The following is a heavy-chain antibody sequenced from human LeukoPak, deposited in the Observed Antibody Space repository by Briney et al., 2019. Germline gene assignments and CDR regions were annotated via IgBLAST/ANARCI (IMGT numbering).Heavy chain of an antibody. Sequence: GGSLRLSRAASGFTFSSYSMNWVRQAPGKGLEWVSSISSSSSYIYYADSVKGRFTISRDNAKNSLYLQMNSLRAEDTAVYYCARDRADYGEDAFDIWGQGTMVTVSS. CDR1: GFTFSSYS. CDR3: ARDRADYGEDAFDI. V-gene: IGHV3-21*01. CDR2: ISSSSSYI. J-gene: IGHJ3*02. D-gene: IGHD4-17*01.